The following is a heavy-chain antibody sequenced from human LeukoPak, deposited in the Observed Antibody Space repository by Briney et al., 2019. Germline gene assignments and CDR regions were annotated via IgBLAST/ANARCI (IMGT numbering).Heavy chain of an antibody. V-gene: IGHV3-66*01. CDR3: ARGIHRRVPKENFEY. D-gene: IGHD4/OR15-4a*01. J-gene: IGHJ4*02. Sequence: GGSLRLSCAASGFTVSNNYMSWVRQRPGKGLEWVSVIYSGGSTYYADSVKGRFTISRDNSKNTLYLQMNSLRAEDTAVYYCARGIHRRVPKENFEYWGQGTLVTVSS. CDR2: IYSGGST. CDR1: GFTVSNNY.